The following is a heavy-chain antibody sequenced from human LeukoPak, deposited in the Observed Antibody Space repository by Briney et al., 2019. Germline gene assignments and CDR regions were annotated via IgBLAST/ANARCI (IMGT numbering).Heavy chain of an antibody. CDR2: ISYDGSNK. Sequence: PGRSLRLSCAASGFTFSSYGMHWVRQAPGKGLEWVAVISYDGSNKYYADSVKGRFTISRDNSKNTLYLQMNSLRAEDTAVYYCARDYSGYDRTLNWFDPWGQGTLVTVSS. V-gene: IGHV3-30*03. CDR1: GFTFSSYG. D-gene: IGHD5-12*01. J-gene: IGHJ5*02. CDR3: ARDYSGYDRTLNWFDP.